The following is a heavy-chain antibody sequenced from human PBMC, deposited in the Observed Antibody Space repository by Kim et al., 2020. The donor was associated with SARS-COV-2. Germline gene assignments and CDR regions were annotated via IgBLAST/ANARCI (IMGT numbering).Heavy chain of an antibody. D-gene: IGHD3-10*01. J-gene: IGHJ4*02. Sequence: SETLSLTCAVSGGSISSGGYSWSWIRQPPGKGLEWIGYIYHSGSTYYNPSLKSRVTISVDRSKNQFSLKLSSVTAADTAVYYCARDRGHLYREFSFDYWGQGTLVTVSS. CDR1: GGSISSGGYS. CDR2: IYHSGST. CDR3: ARDRGHLYREFSFDY. V-gene: IGHV4-30-2*01.